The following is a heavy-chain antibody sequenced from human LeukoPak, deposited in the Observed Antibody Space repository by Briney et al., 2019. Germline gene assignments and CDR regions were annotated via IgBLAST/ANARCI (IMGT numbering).Heavy chain of an antibody. CDR1: GYTFTSYG. V-gene: IGHV1-18*01. J-gene: IGHJ4*02. Sequence: ASVKVSCKASGYTFTSYGISWVRQAPGQGLEWMGWISAYNGNTNYAQKLQGRVTMTTDTSTSTAYMELRSLRSDDTAVYYCARGEGIHYGSGSQTFDYWGQGTLVIVSS. D-gene: IGHD3-10*01. CDR3: ARGEGIHYGSGSQTFDY. CDR2: ISAYNGNT.